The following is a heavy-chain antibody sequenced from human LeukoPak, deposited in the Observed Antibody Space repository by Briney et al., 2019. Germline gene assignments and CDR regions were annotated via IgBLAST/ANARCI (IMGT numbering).Heavy chain of an antibody. CDR1: GGSINSALY. D-gene: IGHD3-3*01. CDR3: ARHTIFCSFINCSPFDP. J-gene: IGHJ5*02. V-gene: IGHV4-39*01. CDR2: VSHDGIT. Sequence: SETLSLTCTVSGGSINSALYWARIRQTPEQQLEWIGSVSHDGITKYGPSLGGRVSLSADTSKNAFFMEVNSVTAADSAIYYCARHTIFCSFINCSPFDPWGQGTLVTVSS.